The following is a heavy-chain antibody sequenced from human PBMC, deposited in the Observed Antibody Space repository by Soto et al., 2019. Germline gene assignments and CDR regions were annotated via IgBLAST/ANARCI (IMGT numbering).Heavy chain of an antibody. CDR3: ARAPTSTSTCIQVTQSFYPYYHAMDV. CDR2: INSSGSSI. CDR1: GLTFSSYE. J-gene: IGHJ6*02. Sequence: GGSLRLSCGASGLTFSSYEMNWVRQAPGRGLEWVPYINSSGSSIYYADSVKGRFTISRDNVNNSLYLQMNSLSAEHSAVYYCARAPTSTSTCIQVTQSFYPYYHAMDVWGQGTTVTVSS. D-gene: IGHD5-18*01. V-gene: IGHV3-48*03.